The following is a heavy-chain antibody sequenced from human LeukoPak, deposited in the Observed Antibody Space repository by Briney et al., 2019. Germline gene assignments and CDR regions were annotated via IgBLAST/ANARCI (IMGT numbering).Heavy chain of an antibody. Sequence: PGGSLRLSCATSGFPVSSDYMSWVRQAPGKGLECVSLIHSSGNTYFADSVKGRFTVSRDNSKNTLYLQMNSLRAEDTAVYYCARCGGDCYYGFDIWGQGTMVTVSS. CDR3: ARCGGDCYYGFDI. CDR1: GFPVSSDY. J-gene: IGHJ3*02. CDR2: IHSSGNT. V-gene: IGHV3-53*01. D-gene: IGHD2-21*02.